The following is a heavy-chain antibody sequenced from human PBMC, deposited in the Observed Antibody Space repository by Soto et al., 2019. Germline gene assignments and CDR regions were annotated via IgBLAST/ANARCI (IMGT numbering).Heavy chain of an antibody. V-gene: IGHV4-31*03. CDR2: IYYSGST. CDR1: GGSISSGGYY. J-gene: IGHJ4*02. CDR3: ARARSEMATRSYYFDY. D-gene: IGHD5-12*01. Sequence: QVQLQESGPGLVKPSQTLSLTCTVSGGSISSGGYYWSWIRQHPGKGLEWIGYIYYSGSTYYNPSLRSRVTISVYTSKNQFSLKLSAVTAADTAVYYCARARSEMATRSYYFDYWGQGTLVTVSS.